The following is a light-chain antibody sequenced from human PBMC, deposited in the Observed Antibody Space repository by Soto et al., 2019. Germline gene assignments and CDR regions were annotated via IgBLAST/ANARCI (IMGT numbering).Light chain of an antibody. CDR2: AAS. V-gene: IGKV1-27*01. CDR1: QDIRDY. CDR3: QKYGDAPYT. J-gene: IGKJ3*01. Sequence: DIQMTQSPSSLSASVGDRVTITCRASQDIRDYLVWYQQRPGQVPSLLIYAASTLQSGVPSRFSGSGFGTDFTLTISSLQSEDVATAYCQKYGDAPYTFGPGTKVDLK.